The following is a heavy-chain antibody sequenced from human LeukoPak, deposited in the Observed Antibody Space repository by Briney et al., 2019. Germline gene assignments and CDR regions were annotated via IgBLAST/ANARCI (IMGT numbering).Heavy chain of an antibody. D-gene: IGHD2-2*01. CDR3: ARRGSYCSSTSCYRWFDP. J-gene: IGHJ5*02. V-gene: IGHV3-11*01. Sequence: PGGSLRLSCAASGFTFSDYYMSWIRQAPGKGPEWVSYISSSGSTIYYADSVKGRFTISRDNAKNSLYLQMNSLRAEDTAVYYCARRGSYCSSTSCYRWFDPWGQGTLVTVSS. CDR1: GFTFSDYY. CDR2: ISSSGSTI.